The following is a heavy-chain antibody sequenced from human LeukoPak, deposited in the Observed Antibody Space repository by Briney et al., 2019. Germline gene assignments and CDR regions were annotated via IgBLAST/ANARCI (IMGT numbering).Heavy chain of an antibody. V-gene: IGHV3-23*01. D-gene: IGHD3-22*01. Sequence: PGGSLRLSCAGSGFTFHNYAMTWVRQAPGKGLKWVSGISASGGTTYYADSVKGRFTISRDNSNNTLYLQMNSMRVEDTAVYFCAKGVVDYYDSSGYYPSDLWGQGTLVTVFS. CDR1: GFTFHNYA. CDR3: AKGVVDYYDSSGYYPSDL. J-gene: IGHJ5*02. CDR2: ISASGGTT.